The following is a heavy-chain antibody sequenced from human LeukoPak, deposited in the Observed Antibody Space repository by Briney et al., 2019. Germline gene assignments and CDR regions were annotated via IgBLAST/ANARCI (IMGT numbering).Heavy chain of an antibody. J-gene: IGHJ4*02. Sequence: ASVKVSCKASGHTFTGYYMHWVRQAPGQGLEWMGWINPNSGGTNYAQKFQGRVTMTRDTSISTAYMELSRLRSDDTAVYYCARPYSGYDLYYFDYWGQGTLVTVSS. CDR3: ARPYSGYDLYYFDY. CDR1: GHTFTGYY. V-gene: IGHV1-2*02. D-gene: IGHD5-12*01. CDR2: INPNSGGT.